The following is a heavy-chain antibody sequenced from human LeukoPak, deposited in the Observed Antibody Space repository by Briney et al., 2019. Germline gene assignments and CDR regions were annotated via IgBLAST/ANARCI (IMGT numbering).Heavy chain of an antibody. CDR1: GFTFSSYS. V-gene: IGHV3-21*01. CDR3: ARDNWNAAPGGFVP. CDR2: ISKTSNDI. J-gene: IGHJ5*02. D-gene: IGHD1-20*01. Sequence: PGGSLRLSCVASGFTFSSYSMNWVRQAPGKGLEWVSSISKTSNDIHYADSVKGRFTISRDNAKNSLYLQMNSLRAEDTAVYYCARDNWNAAPGGFVPWGQGSLVTVSS.